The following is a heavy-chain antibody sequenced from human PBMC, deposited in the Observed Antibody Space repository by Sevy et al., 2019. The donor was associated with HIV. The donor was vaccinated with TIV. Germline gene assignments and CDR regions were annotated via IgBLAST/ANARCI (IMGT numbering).Heavy chain of an antibody. CDR3: ARDRRSIFGVVISWYFDL. V-gene: IGHV3-30-3*01. CDR2: ISYDGSNK. D-gene: IGHD3-3*01. CDR1: GFTFSSYA. J-gene: IGHJ2*01. Sequence: GGSLRLSCAASGFTFSSYAMHWVRQAPGKGLEWVAVISYDGSNKYYADSVKGRFTISRDNSKNTLYLQMNRLRAEDTAVYYCARDRRSIFGVVISWYFDLWGRGTLVTVSS.